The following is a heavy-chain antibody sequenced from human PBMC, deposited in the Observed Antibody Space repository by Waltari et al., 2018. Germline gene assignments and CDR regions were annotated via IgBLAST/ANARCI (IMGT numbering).Heavy chain of an antibody. CDR3: ARDIGFCSGNNCFSVL. Sequence: EGQLVESGGTLVQHGGSLRLSWAASGFTFSRSEMNWVRQAPGKGLEWISYISVGGHTIDYADSVKGRFTISRDNAENSLFLQMDSLRVDDTAIYYCARDIGFCSGNNCFSVLWGQGTLVTVSS. J-gene: IGHJ4*02. V-gene: IGHV3-48*03. D-gene: IGHD2-15*01. CDR1: GFTFSRSE. CDR2: ISVGGHTI.